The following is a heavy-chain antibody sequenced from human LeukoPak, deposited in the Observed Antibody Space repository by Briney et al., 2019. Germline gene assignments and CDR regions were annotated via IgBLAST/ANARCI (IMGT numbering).Heavy chain of an antibody. V-gene: IGHV4-59*08. J-gene: IGHJ3*02. CDR3: ARSRSWADAFDI. CDR1: GGSISTYY. Sequence: SETLSLTCTVSGGSISTYYWSWIRQPPGKGLEWIGYIYYSGSTNYNPSLKSRVTISVDTSKNQFSLKLSSVTAADTAVYYCARSRSWADAFDIWGQGTMVTVSS. D-gene: IGHD6-13*01. CDR2: IYYSGST.